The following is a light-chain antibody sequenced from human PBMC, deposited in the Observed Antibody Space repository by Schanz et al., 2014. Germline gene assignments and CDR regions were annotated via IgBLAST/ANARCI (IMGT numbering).Light chain of an antibody. Sequence: QSALTQPASVSGSPGQSITISCTGTSGDVGTYNLVSWYQQHPGKAPKVMIYEGSKRPSGVSNRFSGSKSGNTASLTISGLQAEDEDDYYCCSYAGTNTRRWVFGGGTKLTVL. V-gene: IGLV2-23*01. CDR3: CSYAGTNTRRWV. J-gene: IGLJ3*02. CDR1: SGDVGTYNL. CDR2: EGS.